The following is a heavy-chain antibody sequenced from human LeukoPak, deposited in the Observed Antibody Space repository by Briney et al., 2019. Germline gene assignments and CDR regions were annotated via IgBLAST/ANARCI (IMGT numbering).Heavy chain of an antibody. Sequence: GGSLRLSCAASGFTFSSYAMHWVRQAPGKGLEWVAVISYDGSNKYYADSVKGRFTISRDNSKNTLYLQMNSLRAEDTAVYYCARDGHTAMENWFDPWGQGILVTVSS. D-gene: IGHD5-18*01. J-gene: IGHJ5*02. CDR2: ISYDGSNK. CDR3: ARDGHTAMENWFDP. CDR1: GFTFSSYA. V-gene: IGHV3-30*04.